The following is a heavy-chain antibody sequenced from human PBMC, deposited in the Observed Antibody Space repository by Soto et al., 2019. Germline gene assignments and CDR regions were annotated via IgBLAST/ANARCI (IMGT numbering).Heavy chain of an antibody. J-gene: IGHJ4*02. CDR3: ARDHINGWKFGY. D-gene: IGHD6-19*01. CDR1: GFTFSNYW. CDR2: TKQDGSEN. Sequence: GGSLRLSFAASGFTFSNYWISWVRQAPGKGLEWVANTKQDGSENYYVDSVNGRFTTSRDNTKNSFYLQMNSLRAEDTAVYYCARDHINGWKFGYWGRGTLVTVS. V-gene: IGHV3-7*01.